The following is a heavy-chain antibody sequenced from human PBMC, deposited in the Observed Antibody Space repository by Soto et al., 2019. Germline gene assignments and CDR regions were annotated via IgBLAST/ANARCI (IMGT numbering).Heavy chain of an antibody. CDR3: VMVDNYVTPTPQDV. CDR2: ISPYTGNT. Sequence: QVQLVQSGDEVKKPGASVKVSCKASGYIFVNYGIAWVRQAPGQGLEWMGWISPYTGNTHSATKIQGRLTMTTDTYTSTAYMDLGSLTSYDTAVYYCVMVDNYVTPTPQDVWGQGTTVTVSS. CDR1: GYIFVNYG. J-gene: IGHJ6*02. V-gene: IGHV1-18*01. D-gene: IGHD3-16*01.